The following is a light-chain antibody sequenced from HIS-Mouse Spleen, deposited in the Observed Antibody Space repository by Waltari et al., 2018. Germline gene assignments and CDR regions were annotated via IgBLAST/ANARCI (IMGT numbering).Light chain of an antibody. CDR3: MQGTHWPSLDHRLYT. V-gene: IGKV2-30*02. CDR1: QSLVHSDGNTY. CDR2: KVS. J-gene: IGKJ2*01. Sequence: DVVMTQSPLSLPVTLGQPASISCRSSQSLVHSDGNTYLNWFQQRPGQSTRRLSYKVSNRDSGVPDRFSGSGSGTDFTLKISRVEAEDVGVYYCMQGTHWPSLDHRLYTFGQGTKLEIK.